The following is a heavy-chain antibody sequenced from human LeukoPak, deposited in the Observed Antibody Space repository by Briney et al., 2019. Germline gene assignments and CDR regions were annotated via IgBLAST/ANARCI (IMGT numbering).Heavy chain of an antibody. Sequence: SETLSLTCNVSGASISSSSYYWGWIRQPPGKGLEWIGTSGSAYYNPSLKNRVTISVDTSKNQFSLKLSSVTAADTAVYYCARHSVVVAATFPWGQGTLVTVSS. CDR3: ARHSVVVAATFP. J-gene: IGHJ5*02. CDR2: SGSA. CDR1: GASISSSSYY. D-gene: IGHD2-15*01. V-gene: IGHV4-39*01.